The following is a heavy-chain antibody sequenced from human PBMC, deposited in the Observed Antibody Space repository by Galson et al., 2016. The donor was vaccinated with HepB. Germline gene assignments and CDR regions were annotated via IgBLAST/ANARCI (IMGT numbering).Heavy chain of an antibody. CDR1: GSTFTTFA. V-gene: IGHV1-3*01. J-gene: IGHJ5*02. CDR2: INAGNGNT. Sequence: SVKVSCKASGSTFTTFAFHWVRQAPGQRLEWIGWINAGNGNTKSSQTFHDRVNITRDTSATTLYMDLSSRRSEDTAVYYWARGRGHCSGGRCYPWGGDHDPWGQGTLVTVSS. D-gene: IGHD2-15*01. CDR3: ARGRGHCSGGRCYPWGGDHDP.